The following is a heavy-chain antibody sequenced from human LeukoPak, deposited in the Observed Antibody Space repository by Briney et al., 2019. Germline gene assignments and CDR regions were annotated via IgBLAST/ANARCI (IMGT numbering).Heavy chain of an antibody. CDR3: ARGGRIAAAGTYDY. Sequence: GRSLRLSCAASGFTVSSNYMTWVRQAPGKGLEWVSVIYSGGSTYYADSVKGRFTISRDNAKNTLYLQMNSLRAEDTAVYYCARGGRIAAAGTYDYWGQGTLVTVSS. CDR1: GFTVSSNY. V-gene: IGHV3-66*01. CDR2: IYSGGST. D-gene: IGHD6-13*01. J-gene: IGHJ4*02.